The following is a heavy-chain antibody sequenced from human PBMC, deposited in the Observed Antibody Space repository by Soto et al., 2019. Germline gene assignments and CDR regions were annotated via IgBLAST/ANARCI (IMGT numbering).Heavy chain of an antibody. V-gene: IGHV4-59*01. CDR3: ARANYASSGLDD. D-gene: IGHD3-22*01. Sequence: PSETLSLTCTVSGGSISSYYWSWIRQPPGKGLEWIGYIYYSGSTNYNPSLKSRVTISVDTSKNQFSLKLSSVTAADTAVYYWARANYASSGLDDWGQGTLVTVSS. CDR2: IYYSGST. CDR1: GGSISSYY. J-gene: IGHJ4*02.